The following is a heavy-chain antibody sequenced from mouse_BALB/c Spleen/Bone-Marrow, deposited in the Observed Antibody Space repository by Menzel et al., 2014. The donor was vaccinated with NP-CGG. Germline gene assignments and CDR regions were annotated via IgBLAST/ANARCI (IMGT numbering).Heavy chain of an antibody. CDR3: ARGARSAMDY. CDR2: IYPGDGDT. CDR1: GYAFSTYW. V-gene: IGHV1-80*01. J-gene: IGHJ4*01. Sequence: QVQLQQSGAELVRPESSVKISCKASGYAFSTYWMIWVKQRPGQGLEWIGQIYPGDGDTNYNGKFKGKATPTADKSSSTAYMQLSSLTSEDSAVYFCARGARSAMDYLGQGTSVTVSS.